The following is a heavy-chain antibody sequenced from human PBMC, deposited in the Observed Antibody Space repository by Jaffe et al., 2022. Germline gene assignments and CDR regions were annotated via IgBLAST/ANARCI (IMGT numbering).Heavy chain of an antibody. CDR2: ISSSSSYI. D-gene: IGHD3-3*01. CDR1: GFTFSSYS. J-gene: IGHJ3*02. Sequence: EVQLVESGGGLVKPGGSLRLSCAASGFTFSSYSMNWVRQAPGKGLEWVSSISSSSSYIYYADSVKGRFTISRDNAKNSLYLQMNSLRAEDTAVYYCARTIEGVVSGDAFDIWGQGTMVTVSS. V-gene: IGHV3-21*01. CDR3: ARTIEGVVSGDAFDI.